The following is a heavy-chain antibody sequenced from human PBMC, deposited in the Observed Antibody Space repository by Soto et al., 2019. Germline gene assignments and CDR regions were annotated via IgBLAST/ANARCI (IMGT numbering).Heavy chain of an antibody. V-gene: IGHV4-30-4*01. Sequence: QVQLQESGPGLVKPSQTLSLTCTVSGGSISSGDYYWSWIRQPPGKGLEWIGYIYYSGSTYYNPSLESRVTISVDTSKNLFSLKLCSVTAAVTAVYYCARGIGGYDYSFFYYYGMDVWGQGTKVTVSS. CDR3: ARGIGGYDYSFFYYYGMDV. CDR1: GGSISSGDYY. J-gene: IGHJ6*02. CDR2: IYYSGST. D-gene: IGHD5-12*01.